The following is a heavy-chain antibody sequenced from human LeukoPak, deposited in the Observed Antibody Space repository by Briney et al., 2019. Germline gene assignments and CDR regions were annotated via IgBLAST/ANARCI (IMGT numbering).Heavy chain of an antibody. D-gene: IGHD5-18*01. J-gene: IGHJ4*02. CDR2: IRYDGSNK. CDR3: AKAGTLDTAMMHFDY. V-gene: IGHV3-30*02. CDR1: GFTFSSYG. Sequence: PGGSLRLSCAASGFTFSSYGMHWVRQAPGKGLEWVAFIRYDGSNKYYADSVKGRFTISRDNSKNTLYLQMNNLRAEDTAVYYCAKAGTLDTAMMHFDYWGQGTLVTVSS.